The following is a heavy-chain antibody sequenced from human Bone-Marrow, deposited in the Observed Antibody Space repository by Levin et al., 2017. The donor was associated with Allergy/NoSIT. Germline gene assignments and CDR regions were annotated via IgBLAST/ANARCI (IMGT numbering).Heavy chain of an antibody. V-gene: IGHV2-70*11. CDR2: IDWDDDR. J-gene: IGHJ4*02. D-gene: IGHD6-19*01. Sequence: SGPTLVKPTQTLILTCTFSGFSLSTSGMCVGWIRQPPGKALELLARIDWDDDRYYSTSLKTRLTISKDTSKNQVVLTMTNMDPVDTATYYCARISGAVHPSAFDYWGQGTLVTVSS. CDR1: GFSLSTSGMC. CDR3: ARISGAVHPSAFDY.